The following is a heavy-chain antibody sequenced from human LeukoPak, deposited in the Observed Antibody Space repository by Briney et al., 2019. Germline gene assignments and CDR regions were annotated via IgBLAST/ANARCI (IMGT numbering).Heavy chain of an antibody. Sequence: MXWVRPATGKGLEXXCGVSSTGDTTSYTDSVTGRFTISRDNXXNTGFLRKESLRADDTAVYYCAXXXXXXXXXXGYPPHFDYWGQGTLVTVSS. J-gene: IGHJ4*02. D-gene: IGHD5-12*01. V-gene: IGHV3-23*01. CDR3: AXXXXXXXXXXGYPPHFDY. CDR2: VSSTGDTT.